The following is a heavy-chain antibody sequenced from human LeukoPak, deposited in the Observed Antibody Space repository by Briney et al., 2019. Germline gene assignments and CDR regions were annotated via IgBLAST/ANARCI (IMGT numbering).Heavy chain of an antibody. CDR2: INSDGSST. V-gene: IGHV3-74*01. CDR1: GFTFSSYW. Sequence: GGSLRLSCAASGFTFSSYWMHWVRQAPGKGLVWVSRINSDGSSTSYADSVKGRFTISRDNAKNTLYLQMNSLRAEDTAVYYCARGGYYYDSSGYYYVSAFDIWGQGTMVTVSS. J-gene: IGHJ3*02. CDR3: ARGGYYYDSSGYYYVSAFDI. D-gene: IGHD3-22*01.